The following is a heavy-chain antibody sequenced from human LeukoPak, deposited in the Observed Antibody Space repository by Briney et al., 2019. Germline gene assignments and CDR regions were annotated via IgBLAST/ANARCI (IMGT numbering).Heavy chain of an antibody. Sequence: GGSLRLSRAAPGFTISSYWTSWVRQAPGKGLEWVANIKKDGSQKYYVDSVKGRFTLSRDNAKNSLYLQMDSRRAEDTAVYYCAGQAGGLGYYWGQGTLVTVSS. J-gene: IGHJ4*02. CDR2: IKKDGSQK. D-gene: IGHD2-8*02. CDR3: AGQAGGLGYY. V-gene: IGHV3-7*05. CDR1: GFTISSYW.